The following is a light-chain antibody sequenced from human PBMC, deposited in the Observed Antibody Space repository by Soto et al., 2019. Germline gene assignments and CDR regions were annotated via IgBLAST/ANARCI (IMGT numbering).Light chain of an antibody. CDR2: EVS. CDR1: SSDVGSYNL. CDR3: SSFTTSSTRV. J-gene: IGLJ1*01. Sequence: QSALTQPASVSGSPGQSITISCTGTSSDVGSYNLVSWYQQYPGKAPKLMIYEVSYRPSGVSNRFSGSKSGNTASLTISGLHAEDEADYYCSSFTTSSTRVFGIGTKVTVL. V-gene: IGLV2-14*02.